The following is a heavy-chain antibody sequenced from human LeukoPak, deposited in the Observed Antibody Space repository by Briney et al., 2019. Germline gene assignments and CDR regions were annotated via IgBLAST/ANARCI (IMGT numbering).Heavy chain of an antibody. Sequence: GGSLRLSCAASGFILSNYDMHWVRQITGKGLEWVSSIGTLDGTYYPASVKGRFTISKENATNPLYLQMTSLRAGDTAVYYCTRGLDGNYTRGAFDIWGQGTMVTVSS. CDR1: GFILSNYD. V-gene: IGHV3-13*01. CDR3: TRGLDGNYTRGAFDI. D-gene: IGHD1-7*01. CDR2: IGTLDGT. J-gene: IGHJ3*02.